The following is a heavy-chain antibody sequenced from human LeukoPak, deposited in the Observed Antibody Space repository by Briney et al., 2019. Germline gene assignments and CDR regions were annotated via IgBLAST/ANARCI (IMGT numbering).Heavy chain of an antibody. CDR1: GGSINSYY. V-gene: IGHV4-4*07. D-gene: IGHD4-23*01. Sequence: SETLSLTCTVSGGSINSYYWRWIRQPAGKGLEWIGRIYSSGSTNYNPSLMNRLSMSVDTSNNQFSLTHTSVTAADTAVYYCARGGKATVVTMWGQGILVTVSS. CDR3: ARGGKATVVTM. CDR2: IYSSGST. J-gene: IGHJ4*02.